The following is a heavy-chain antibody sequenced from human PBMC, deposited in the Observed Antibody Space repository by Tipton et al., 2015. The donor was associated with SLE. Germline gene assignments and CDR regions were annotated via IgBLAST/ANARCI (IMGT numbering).Heavy chain of an antibody. V-gene: IGHV4-59*01. CDR2: IYYSGST. CDR1: GGSISSYY. J-gene: IGHJ6*02. D-gene: IGHD1-26*01. CDR3: ARANSGYYYAMDV. Sequence: PGLVKPSETLSLTCTVSGGSISSYYWSWIRQPPGKGLEWTGYIYYSGSTYNPSLKSRVTMSIDTSKTQFSLKLSSVTAADTAVYYCARANSGYYYAMDVWGQGTTVTVSS.